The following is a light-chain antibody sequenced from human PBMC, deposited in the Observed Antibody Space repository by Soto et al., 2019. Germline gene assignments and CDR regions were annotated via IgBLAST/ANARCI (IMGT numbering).Light chain of an antibody. V-gene: IGKV1-39*01. Sequence: DIPMTQSPSSLSASVGDSVTTTCRASQSISSYLNWYQQKPGKAPRLLIYAASSLQSGVPSRFSGSGSGTDFTLTISSLQPEDFATYYCQQSYTSPTTLGQGTRLEI. CDR2: AAS. J-gene: IGKJ5*01. CDR3: QQSYTSPTT. CDR1: QSISSY.